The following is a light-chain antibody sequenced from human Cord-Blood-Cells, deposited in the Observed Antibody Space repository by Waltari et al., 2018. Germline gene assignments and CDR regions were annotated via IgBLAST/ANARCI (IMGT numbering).Light chain of an antibody. Sequence: DIQMPQSPSTLSASVGDRVTITSRASQSIGSWLAWYQQKPGKAPKLLIYKASSLESGVPSRFSGSGSGTEFTLTISSLQPDYFATYYCQQYNSYSYTFGQGTKLEIK. J-gene: IGKJ2*01. V-gene: IGKV1-5*03. CDR2: KAS. CDR1: QSIGSW. CDR3: QQYNSYSYT.